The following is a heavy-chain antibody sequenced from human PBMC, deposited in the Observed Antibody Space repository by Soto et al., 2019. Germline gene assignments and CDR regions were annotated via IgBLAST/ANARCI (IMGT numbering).Heavy chain of an antibody. Sequence: EVQLVESGGGLIEPGGSLRLSCAASGFTFDSFAMNWVRQAPGKGLEWVSSVSGSGSTTYYADSVKGRFIISRDNSKNTLYLHMKSLRVEDTAVYYCAKLGQAFDIWGQGTSVSVSS. CDR1: GFTFDSFA. CDR3: AKLGQAFDI. CDR2: VSGSGSTT. D-gene: IGHD3-16*01. J-gene: IGHJ3*02. V-gene: IGHV3-23*04.